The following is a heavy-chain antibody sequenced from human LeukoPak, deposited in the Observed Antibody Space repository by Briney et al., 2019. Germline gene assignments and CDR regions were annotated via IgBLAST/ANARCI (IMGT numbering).Heavy chain of an antibody. Sequence: SGTLSLTCAVSGGSISSSNWWSWVRQPPGKGLEWIGEIYQSGSTNYNPSLKSRVTISVDKSKNQFSLKLSSVTAADTAVYYCARDLLGYCSGGSCSDWGQGTLVTVSS. V-gene: IGHV4-4*02. J-gene: IGHJ4*02. CDR3: ARDLLGYCSGGSCSD. D-gene: IGHD2-15*01. CDR1: GGSISSSNW. CDR2: IYQSGST.